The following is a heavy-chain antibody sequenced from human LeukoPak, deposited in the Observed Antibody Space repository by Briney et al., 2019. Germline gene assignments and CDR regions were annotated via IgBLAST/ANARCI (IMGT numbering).Heavy chain of an antibody. V-gene: IGHV1-69*11. D-gene: IGHD3-3*01. Sequence: SVKVSCKLSGGTFTRDAISWVRQAPGEGLEWMGRILPLLSTKNYAQKFQGRVTITADESTSTAYMELSSLRSEDTAVYYCARDRITIFGVVTSAFDIWGQGTMVTVSS. CDR3: ARDRITIFGVVTSAFDI. J-gene: IGHJ3*02. CDR1: GGTFTRDA. CDR2: ILPLLSTK.